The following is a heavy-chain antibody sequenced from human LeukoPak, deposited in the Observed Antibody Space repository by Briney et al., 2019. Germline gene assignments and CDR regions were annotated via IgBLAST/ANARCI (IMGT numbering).Heavy chain of an antibody. J-gene: IGHJ4*02. CDR2: INPNTGAT. CDR1: GYTFTAYY. D-gene: IGHD3-22*01. Sequence: ASVKVSCKTSGYTFTAYYMHWVRQAPGQGLEWMGWINPNTGATKYAEKFQGRVTMTRGTSISTAYMELSRLTSDDTAVYYCARVRETSSGYYPFDYWGQGTLVTVSS. V-gene: IGHV1-2*02. CDR3: ARVRETSSGYYPFDY.